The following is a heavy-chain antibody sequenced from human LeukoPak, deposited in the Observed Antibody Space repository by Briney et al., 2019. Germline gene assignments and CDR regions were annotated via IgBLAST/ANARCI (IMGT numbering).Heavy chain of an antibody. D-gene: IGHD3-22*01. CDR3: ARIPTYYYDSSGYYDY. J-gene: IGHJ4*02. CDR2: INPNSGGT. Sequence: SVKVSCKASGYTFTGYYMHWVRQAPGQGLEWMGWINPNSGGTNYAQKFQGRVTMTRDTSISTAYMELSRLRSDDTAVYYCARIPTYYYDSSGYYDYWGQGTLVTVSS. CDR1: GYTFTGYY. V-gene: IGHV1-2*02.